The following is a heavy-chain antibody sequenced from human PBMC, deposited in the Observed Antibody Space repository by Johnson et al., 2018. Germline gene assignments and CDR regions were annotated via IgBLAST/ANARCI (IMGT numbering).Heavy chain of an antibody. J-gene: IGHJ6*03. CDR3: ARDLAPPGCEEEGYSSYMDV. Sequence: VQLVQSGGGLVKPGGSLRLACAASGFSFSTYTLNWVRQAPGKGLEWLSSFSSRSRYINYADSVRGRFTISRDNAKESLFLQMNTLTVEDTAVYYCARDLAPPGCEEEGYSSYMDVWGKGTAVTVSS. CDR2: FSSRSRYI. D-gene: IGHD2-21*01. CDR1: GFSFSTYT. V-gene: IGHV3-21*01.